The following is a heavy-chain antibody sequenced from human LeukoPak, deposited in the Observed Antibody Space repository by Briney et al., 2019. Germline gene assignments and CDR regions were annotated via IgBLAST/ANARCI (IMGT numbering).Heavy chain of an antibody. CDR1: GGSISSSSYY. CDR3: ARDAHVVVVAATINWFDP. V-gene: IGHV4-39*07. Sequence: SETLSLTCTVSGGSISSSSYYWGWIRQPPGKGLEWIGSIYYSGSTYYNPSLKSRVTISVDTSKNQFSLKLSSVTAADTAVYYCARDAHVVVVAATINWFDPWGQGTPVTVSS. J-gene: IGHJ5*02. D-gene: IGHD2-15*01. CDR2: IYYSGST.